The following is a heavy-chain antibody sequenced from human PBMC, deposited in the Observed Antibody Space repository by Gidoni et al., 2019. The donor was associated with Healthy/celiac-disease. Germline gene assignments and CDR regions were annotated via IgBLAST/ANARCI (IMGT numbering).Heavy chain of an antibody. CDR3: AREVSSGWYVYFDY. V-gene: IGHV4-4*07. J-gene: IGHJ4*02. CDR2: IYTSGST. CDR1: GGPISSYY. Sequence: QVQLQESGPGLGKPPQSLSLTCTFSGGPISSYYWSWIRLPAGQRLGWLVRIYTSGSTNYNPSLKSRVTMSVDTSKNQFSLKLISVTAADTAVYYCAREVSSGWYVYFDYWGQGTLVTVSS. D-gene: IGHD6-19*01.